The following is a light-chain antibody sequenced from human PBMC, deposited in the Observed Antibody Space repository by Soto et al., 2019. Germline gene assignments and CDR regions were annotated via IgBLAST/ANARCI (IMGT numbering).Light chain of an antibody. CDR3: QQFKSSPFT. J-gene: IGKJ2*01. V-gene: IGKV1-13*02. CDR2: DAS. Sequence: AVQLTQSPSSLSASVGDRVTLTCRASQCVSSGLAWYHQKPGKAPNLLIYDASTLEGGVPSRFSGSGSGTEFTLTISSLQPEDSATYYCQQFKSSPFTFGPGTKLEIK. CDR1: QCVSSG.